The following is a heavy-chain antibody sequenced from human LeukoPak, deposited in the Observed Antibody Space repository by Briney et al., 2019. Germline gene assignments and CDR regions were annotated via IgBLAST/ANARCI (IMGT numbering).Heavy chain of an antibody. CDR3: ARSSHCSGGSCYSLTGVGY. CDR2: IYYSGST. V-gene: IGHV4-59*01. D-gene: IGHD2-15*01. CDR1: GGSISTYY. J-gene: IGHJ4*02. Sequence: PSETLSLTCTVSGGSISTYYWSWIRQPPGKGLEWIGYIYYSGSTNYSPSLKSRVTMLVDTSKNQFSLKLSSVTAADTAVYYCARSSHCSGGSCYSLTGVGYWGQGTLVTVSS.